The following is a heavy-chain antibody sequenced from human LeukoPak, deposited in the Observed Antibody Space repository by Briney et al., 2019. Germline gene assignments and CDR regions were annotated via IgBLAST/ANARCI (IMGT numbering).Heavy chain of an antibody. J-gene: IGHJ5*01. CDR1: GASVSSSTYF. Sequence: PSETLSLTCAVSGASVSSSTYFWGWIRQPPGEGPEWLGSVSHRGATYYNPSLKSRVTISLDTSKNQITLTVTSVTGADTALYFCASRIVVSPTAIETWFDSWGQGTLVTVS. CDR3: ASRIVVSPTAIETWFDS. CDR2: VSHRGAT. D-gene: IGHD2-2*01. V-gene: IGHV4-39*06.